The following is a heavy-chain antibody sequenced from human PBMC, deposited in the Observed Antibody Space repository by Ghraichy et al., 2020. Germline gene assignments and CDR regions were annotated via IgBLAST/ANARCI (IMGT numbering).Heavy chain of an antibody. CDR3: ARDGRRGYDMDV. D-gene: IGHD3-10*01. CDR1: GFTFSSHS. V-gene: IGHV3-48*01. J-gene: IGHJ6*02. CDR2: ISGGSKSI. Sequence: GGSLRLSCAASGFTFSSHSMDWVRQAPGKGLEWISYISGGSKSIYYADSVKDRFTISRDNAKNSVYLQMNSLRAEDTAVYYCARDGRRGYDMDVWGQGTTVTVSS.